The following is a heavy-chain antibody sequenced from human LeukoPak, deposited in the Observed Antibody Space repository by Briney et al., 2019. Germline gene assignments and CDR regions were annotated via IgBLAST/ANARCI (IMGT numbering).Heavy chain of an antibody. Sequence: AGGSLRLSCAASGFTFNTYVMRWVRQAPGKGLVWVAGIDTDGKTTNYADSVKGRFTISRDNAKNMLYVQMNSLRAEDTAVYYCVRDKDGYNFWGQGTLVSVSS. D-gene: IGHD5-24*01. J-gene: IGHJ4*02. CDR3: VRDKDGYNF. V-gene: IGHV3-74*01. CDR1: GFTFNTYV. CDR2: IDTDGKTT.